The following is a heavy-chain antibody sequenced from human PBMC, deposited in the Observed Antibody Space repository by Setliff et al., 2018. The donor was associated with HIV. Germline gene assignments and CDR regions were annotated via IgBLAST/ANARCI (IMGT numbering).Heavy chain of an antibody. V-gene: IGHV1-18*04. Sequence: GASVKVSCKASGYTFTAYGITWVRQAPGQGLEWMGWMSAYSGDTKYAQKIQGRVNMTRDTPTDTAYVELRSLRFDDTALYYCVRGYYYDKTGYGTFDIWGQGIVVTVSS. J-gene: IGHJ3*02. CDR1: GYTFTAYG. CDR2: MSAYSGDT. CDR3: VRGYYYDKTGYGTFDI. D-gene: IGHD3-22*01.